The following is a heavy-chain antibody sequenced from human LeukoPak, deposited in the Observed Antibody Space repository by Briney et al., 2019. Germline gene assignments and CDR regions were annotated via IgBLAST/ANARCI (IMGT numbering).Heavy chain of an antibody. J-gene: IGHJ4*02. CDR2: IIAYIGIV. CDR1: GYSFTRYG. Sequence: ASVKVSCKESGYSFTRYGISSVRQTPREGLGWRGWIIAYIGIVNYAQTLQGRVTMTTDTSTSTAYMELRSLRSDDTAVYYCARVQLLLLWFGELLSNPAPDYYFDYWGQGTLVTVSS. D-gene: IGHD3-10*01. CDR3: ARVQLLLLWFGELLSNPAPDYYFDY. V-gene: IGHV1-18*01.